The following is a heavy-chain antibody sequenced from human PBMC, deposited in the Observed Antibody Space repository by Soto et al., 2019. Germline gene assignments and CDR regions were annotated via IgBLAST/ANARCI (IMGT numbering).Heavy chain of an antibody. CDR3: ARDDRRYYDSSGFLENWFDP. CDR2: ISSSSSYI. CDR1: GFTFSSYS. Sequence: GGSLRLSCAASGFTFSSYSMNWVRQAPGKGLEWVSSISSSSSYIYYADSVKGRFTISRDNAKNSLYLQMNSLRAEDTAVYYCARDDRRYYDSSGFLENWFDPWGQGTLVTVSS. D-gene: IGHD3-22*01. J-gene: IGHJ5*02. V-gene: IGHV3-21*01.